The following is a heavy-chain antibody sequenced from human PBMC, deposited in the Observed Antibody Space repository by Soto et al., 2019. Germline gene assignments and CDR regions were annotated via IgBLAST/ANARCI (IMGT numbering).Heavy chain of an antibody. V-gene: IGHV3-9*01. D-gene: IGHD1-26*01. CDR1: GFTFDDYA. Sequence: EVQLVESGGGLVQPGRSLRLSCAASGFTFDDYAMHWVRQAPGKGLERVSGISWNSGSIGYADSVKGRFTNSRDNAKDSLYRQRNRLTGDDTALYYCAEARGGGYGKYYFDYWGQGTLVTVSS. CDR3: AEARGGGYGKYYFDY. CDR2: ISWNSGSI. J-gene: IGHJ4*02.